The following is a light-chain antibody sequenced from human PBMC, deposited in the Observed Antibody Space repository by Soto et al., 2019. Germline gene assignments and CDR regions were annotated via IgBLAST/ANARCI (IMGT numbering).Light chain of an antibody. CDR1: SSDVGSSNL. V-gene: IGLV2-23*03. Sequence: QPVLTQPASVSGSPGQSITISCTGTSSDVGSSNLVSWYQQHPGKAPKLMIFEGSKRPSGVSNRFSGSKSGNTASLTISGLQAEDEADYYCSSYTRSTTFVFGGGTQLTVL. CDR3: SSYTRSTTFV. J-gene: IGLJ2*01. CDR2: EGS.